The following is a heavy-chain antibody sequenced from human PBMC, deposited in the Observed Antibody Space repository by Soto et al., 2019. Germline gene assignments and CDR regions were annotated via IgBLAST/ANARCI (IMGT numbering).Heavy chain of an antibody. V-gene: IGHV1-69*14. J-gene: IGHJ3*01. CDR2: ILPFFGTA. CDR1: GGSFRREA. Sequence: QVQLVQSGAEVKKPGSSVKVSCKASGGSFRREAINWLRQAPGQGPEWMGNILPFFGTAEYAQKFQGRVTVTADMSTTTVYMELNSLRVEDTAVYYCARGHEFGGNSEVFDVWGQGTTVIVSS. D-gene: IGHD2-15*01. CDR3: ARGHEFGGNSEVFDV.